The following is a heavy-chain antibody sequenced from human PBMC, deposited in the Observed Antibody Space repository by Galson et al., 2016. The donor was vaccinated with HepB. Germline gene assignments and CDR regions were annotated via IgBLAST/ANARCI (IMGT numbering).Heavy chain of an antibody. CDR1: GLSLSTSGMR. CDR3: ARMMWADNDYYFDS. CDR2: IDWDDDK. Sequence: PALVKPTQTLTLTCTFSGLSLSTSGMRVSWIRQPPGKALEWLARIDWDDDKFYSTSLKTRLTISKDTSKNQVVLTLTNMDPVDTATCYCARMMWADNDYYFDSWGQGTLVTVSS. D-gene: IGHD1-26*01. J-gene: IGHJ4*02. V-gene: IGHV2-70*04.